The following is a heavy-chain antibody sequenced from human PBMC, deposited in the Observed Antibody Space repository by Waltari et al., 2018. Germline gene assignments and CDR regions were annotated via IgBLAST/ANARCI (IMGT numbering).Heavy chain of an antibody. J-gene: IGHJ5*02. CDR2: INHSGST. Sequence: QVQLQQWGAGLLTPSETLSLTCAVYGGSFRVSYWSWIRQPPGKGLEWIGEINHSGSTDYNPSLKSRVTISVDTSKNQFSLKMSSVTAADTAVYYCARRGGKASPPSSWGQGTLVTVSS. CDR1: GGSFRVSY. D-gene: IGHD1-26*01. CDR3: ARRGGKASPPSS. V-gene: IGHV4-34*02.